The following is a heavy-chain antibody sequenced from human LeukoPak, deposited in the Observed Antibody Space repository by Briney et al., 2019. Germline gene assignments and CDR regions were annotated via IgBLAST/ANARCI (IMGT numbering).Heavy chain of an antibody. J-gene: IGHJ4*02. V-gene: IGHV1-69*04. CDR2: IIPILGIA. Sequence: EASVKVSCKASGGTFSSYAISWVRQAPGQGLEWMGRIIPILGIANYAQKFQGRVTITADKSTSTAYMELSSLRSEDTAVYYCARGVIAVAGHWDYWGQGTLVTVSS. CDR3: ARGVIAVAGHWDY. D-gene: IGHD6-19*01. CDR1: GGTFSSYA.